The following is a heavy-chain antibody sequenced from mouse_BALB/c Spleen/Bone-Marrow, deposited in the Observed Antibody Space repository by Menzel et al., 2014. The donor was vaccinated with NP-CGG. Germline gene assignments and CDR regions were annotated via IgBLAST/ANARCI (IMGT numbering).Heavy chain of an antibody. J-gene: IGHJ2*01. D-gene: IGHD1-1*01. V-gene: IGHV1S81*02. CDR1: GYTFTSYW. Sequence: VQLQQSGAELVKTWASVKLSCKASGYTFTSYWMHWVKQRPGQGLEWIGEINPSNGHTKYNEKFKSKATLTVDKSSSTAYMQLSSLTSEDSAVYYCALYYYGSLDYWGQGTTLTVSS. CDR2: INPSNGHT. CDR3: ALYYYGSLDY.